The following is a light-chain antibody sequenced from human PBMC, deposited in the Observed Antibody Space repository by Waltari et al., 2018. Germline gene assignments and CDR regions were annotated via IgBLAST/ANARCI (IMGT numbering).Light chain of an antibody. CDR1: QSVSSN. Sequence: EIVMTQSPATLSVSPGERATLSCRASQSVSSNLAWYQQKPGQAPRLLMYGASTRATGSPARFSGSGSGTEFTLTISSLQSEDFALYYCQQYNNWPRTFGQGTKVEIK. CDR3: QQYNNWPRT. CDR2: GAS. J-gene: IGKJ1*01. V-gene: IGKV3-15*01.